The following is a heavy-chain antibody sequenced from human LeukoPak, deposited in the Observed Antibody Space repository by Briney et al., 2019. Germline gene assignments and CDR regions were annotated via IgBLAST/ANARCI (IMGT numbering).Heavy chain of an antibody. V-gene: IGHV4-30-4*01. CDR1: GGSISSGDYY. CDR3: ARMTTVADIHDAFDV. D-gene: IGHD4-23*01. CDR2: IYYSGST. J-gene: IGHJ3*01. Sequence: PSETLSLTCTVSGGSISSGDYYWSWIRQPPGKGLEWIGYIYYSGSTYYNPSLKSRLRISMDSSRTQFSLHLRSATAADTAVYYCARMTTVADIHDAFDVWGQGTMVTVSS.